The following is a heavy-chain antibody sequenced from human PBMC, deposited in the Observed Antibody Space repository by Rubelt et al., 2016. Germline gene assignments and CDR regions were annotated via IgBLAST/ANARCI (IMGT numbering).Heavy chain of an antibody. D-gene: IGHD6-19*01. J-gene: IGHJ4*02. CDR2: IYPGDSDT. Sequence: GKGLEWMGIIYPGDSDTRYSPSFQGQVTISADKSISTAYLQWSSLKASDTAMYYCARLNIAVAGGGDFDYWGQGTLVTVSS. V-gene: IGHV5-51*01. CDR3: ARLNIAVAGGGDFDY.